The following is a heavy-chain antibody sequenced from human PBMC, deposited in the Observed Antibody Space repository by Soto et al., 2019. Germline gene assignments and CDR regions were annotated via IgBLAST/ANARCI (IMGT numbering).Heavy chain of an antibody. Sequence: GGSLRLSCAASGFTFSDYYMSWIRQAPGKGLEWVSYISSSSSYTNYADSVKGRFTISRDNAKNSLYLQMNSLRAEDTAVYYCARDLRDPYYYDSSGSPADYWGQGTLVTVSS. CDR3: ARDLRDPYYYDSSGSPADY. D-gene: IGHD3-22*01. CDR2: ISSSSSYT. J-gene: IGHJ4*02. CDR1: GFTFSDYY. V-gene: IGHV3-11*06.